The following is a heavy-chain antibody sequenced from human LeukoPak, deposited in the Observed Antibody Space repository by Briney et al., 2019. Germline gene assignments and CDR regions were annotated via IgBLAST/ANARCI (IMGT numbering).Heavy chain of an antibody. CDR2: ISAYNGNT. V-gene: IGHV1-18*01. CDR3: ARSIAVAGTGVYYYYYYMDI. J-gene: IGHJ6*03. CDR1: GYTFTSYG. Sequence: ASVKVSCKASGYTFTSYGISWVRQAPGQGLEWMGWISAYNGNTNYAQKLQGRVTMTTDTSTSTAYMELRSLRSDDTAVYYCARSIAVAGTGVYYYYYYMDIWGKGTTVTVSS. D-gene: IGHD6-19*01.